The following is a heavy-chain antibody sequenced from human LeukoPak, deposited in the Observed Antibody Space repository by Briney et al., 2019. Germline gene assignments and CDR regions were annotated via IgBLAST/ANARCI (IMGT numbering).Heavy chain of an antibody. J-gene: IGHJ4*02. Sequence: PGGSLRLSCAASGYSFGTYGMPWVRQAPGKGLEWVAAIWYDGNNKYYADSVKGRFTISRDNSKKALYLEMNSLRAEDTAVFYCARDLGSGTSLSYFDFWGQGTLVTVS. D-gene: IGHD3-10*01. CDR3: ARDLGSGTSLSYFDF. CDR1: GYSFGTYG. V-gene: IGHV3-33*01. CDR2: IWYDGNNK.